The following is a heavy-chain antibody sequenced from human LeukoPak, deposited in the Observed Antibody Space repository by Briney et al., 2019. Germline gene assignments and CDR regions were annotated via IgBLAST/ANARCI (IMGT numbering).Heavy chain of an antibody. D-gene: IGHD3-3*01. J-gene: IGHJ4*02. CDR2: ISGSDGTT. CDR3: AKLDGGYYQPCDF. V-gene: IGHV3-23*01. Sequence: PGGSLRLSCAASGFTFSSYNMNWVRQAPGKGLQWVSVISGSDGTTYYADSVKGRFTISRDNSKSTLYLQMNTLRAEDTAIYYCAKLDGGYYQPCDFWGQGTLVTVSS. CDR1: GFTFSSYN.